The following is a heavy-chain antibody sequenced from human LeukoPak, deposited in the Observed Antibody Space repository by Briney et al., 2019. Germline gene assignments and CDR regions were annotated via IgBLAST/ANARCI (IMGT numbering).Heavy chain of an antibody. V-gene: IGHV4-34*01. CDR2: INHSGST. D-gene: IGHD6-13*01. J-gene: IGHJ4*02. Sequence: SSETLSLTCAVYGGSFSGYYCSWIRQPPGKGLEWIGEINHSGSTRYNPSLKSRVTISVDASKNQFSLKLSSVTAADTAVYYCAVAAAGSDYYFDYWGQGTLVTVSS. CDR1: GGSFSGYY. CDR3: AVAAAGSDYYFDY.